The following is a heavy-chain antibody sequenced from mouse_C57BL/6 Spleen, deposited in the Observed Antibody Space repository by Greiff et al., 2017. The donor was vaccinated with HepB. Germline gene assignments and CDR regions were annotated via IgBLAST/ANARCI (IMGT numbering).Heavy chain of an antibody. J-gene: IGHJ1*03. CDR2: INPNYGTT. CDR3: ARRGITTVVATRYWYFDV. CDR1: GYSFTDYN. Sequence: VQLQQSGPELVKPGASVKISCKASGYSFTDYNMNWVKQSNGKSLEWIGVINPNYGTTSYNQKFKGKATLTVDQSSSTAYMQLNSLTSEDSAVYYCARRGITTVVATRYWYFDVWGTGTTVTVSS. D-gene: IGHD1-1*01. V-gene: IGHV1-39*01.